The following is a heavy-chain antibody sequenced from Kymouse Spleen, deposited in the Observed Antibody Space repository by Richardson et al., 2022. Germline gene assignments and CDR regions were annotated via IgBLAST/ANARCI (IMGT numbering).Heavy chain of an antibody. CDR2: IYYSGST. D-gene: IGHD3-10*01. J-gene: IGHJ4*02. V-gene: IGHV4-39*01. Sequence: QLQLQESGPGLVKPSETLSLTCTVSGGSISSSSYYWGWIRQPPGKGLEWIGSIYYSGSTYYNPSLKSRVTISVDTSKNQFSLKLSSVTAADTAVYYCARARITMVRGVIITGSFDYWGQGTLVTVSS. CDR1: GGSISSSSYY. CDR3: ARARITMVRGVIITGSFDY.